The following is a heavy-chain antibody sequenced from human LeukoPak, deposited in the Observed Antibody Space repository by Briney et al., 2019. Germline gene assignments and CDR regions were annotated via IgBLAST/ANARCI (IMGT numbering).Heavy chain of an antibody. CDR2: IRSKANSYAT. CDR3: TTRPHIVGATTFDY. CDR1: GFTFSGSA. D-gene: IGHD1-26*01. Sequence: PGGSLRLSCAASGFTFSGSAMHWVRQASGKGLEWVGRIRSKANSYATAYAASVEGRFTISRDDSKNTAYLQMNSLKTGDTAVYYCTTRPHIVGATTFDYWGQGTLVTVS. J-gene: IGHJ4*02. V-gene: IGHV3-73*01.